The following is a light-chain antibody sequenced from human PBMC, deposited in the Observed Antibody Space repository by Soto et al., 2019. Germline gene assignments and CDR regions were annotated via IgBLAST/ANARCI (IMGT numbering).Light chain of an antibody. CDR2: EVS. Sequence: QSVLTQPACVSVSPGQSITISCTGTSSDVGGYKHVSWYQHHPGKAPKLMIYEVSNRPSGVSNRFSGSKSGYTASLTISGLQAEDEADYYCNSQRSSGTRVFGTGTKVTVL. CDR3: NSQRSSGTRV. CDR1: SSDVGGYKH. J-gene: IGLJ1*01. V-gene: IGLV2-14*01.